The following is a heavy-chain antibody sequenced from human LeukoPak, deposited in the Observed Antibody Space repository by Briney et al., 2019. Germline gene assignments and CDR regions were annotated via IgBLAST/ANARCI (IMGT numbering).Heavy chain of an antibody. V-gene: IGHV1-2*02. CDR1: GYTFTGYY. CDR3: ARDHDGFDI. J-gene: IGHJ3*02. CDR2: INPNSGGT. Sequence: ASVKVSCKASGYTFTGYYMHWVRQAPGQGLEWMGWINPNSGGTMYAQNFQGRVTMTRDTSISTAHMELSRLRSDDTAVYYCARDHDGFDIWGQGTMVTVPS.